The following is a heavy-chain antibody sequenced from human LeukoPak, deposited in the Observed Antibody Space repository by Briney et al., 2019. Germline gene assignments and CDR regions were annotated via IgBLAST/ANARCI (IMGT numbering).Heavy chain of an antibody. CDR2: ISGRT. J-gene: IGHJ4*02. Sequence: GSLRLPCAASGFTSSSYAMTWVRQAPPQGLEWVPTISGRTYYADSVKGRFTISRDNSKNTLYLQMNSLRAEDTAVYYCAKHFSGWIFDYWGQGTLVTVSS. V-gene: IGHV3-23*01. D-gene: IGHD6-19*01. CDR1: GFTSSSYA. CDR3: AKHFSGWIFDY.